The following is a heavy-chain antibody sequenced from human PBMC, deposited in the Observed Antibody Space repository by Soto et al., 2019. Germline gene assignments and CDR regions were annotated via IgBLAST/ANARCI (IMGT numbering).Heavy chain of an antibody. CDR3: GSTSSSWYEVLGWFDP. J-gene: IGHJ5*02. Sequence: EVQLVESGGGLVQPGGSLRLSCAASGFTFSSYWMHWVRQAPGKGLVWVSRINSDGSSTSYADSVKGRFTISRDNXKXXLYLQKNSRGAEETAGYYCGSTSSSWYEVLGWFDPWGQGTLVTVSS. CDR1: GFTFSSYW. D-gene: IGHD6-13*01. CDR2: INSDGSST. V-gene: IGHV3-74*01.